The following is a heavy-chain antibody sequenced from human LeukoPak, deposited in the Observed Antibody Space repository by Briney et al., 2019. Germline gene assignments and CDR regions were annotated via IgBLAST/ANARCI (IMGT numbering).Heavy chain of an antibody. CDR3: TRARDCSGGSCYFTWFDP. CDR2: IDRPAKSYAT. V-gene: IGHV3-73*01. J-gene: IGHJ5*02. CDR1: GFTLSDSA. D-gene: IGHD2-15*01. Sequence: GGSLRLSCAASGFTLSDSAIHWVRQASGKGLEWVGLIDRPAKSYATAYGASVGGRFTISRDDSKNTAYLQMDSLRAEDTALYYCTRARDCSGGSCYFTWFDPWGQGTLVTVSS.